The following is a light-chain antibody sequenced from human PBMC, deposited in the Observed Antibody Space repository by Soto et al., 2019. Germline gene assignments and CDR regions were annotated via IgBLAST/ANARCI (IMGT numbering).Light chain of an antibody. CDR3: TSYASTSTYVV. J-gene: IGLJ2*01. CDR1: TSDVGGYNY. V-gene: IGLV2-14*01. Sequence: QSALTQPASVSGSPRQSITISCTGTTSDVGGYNYVSWYQHHPGKAPNLLMYEVFNRPSGVSNRFSGSRSGNTASLTISGLQADDEADYYCTSYASTSTYVVFGGGTKVTVL. CDR2: EVF.